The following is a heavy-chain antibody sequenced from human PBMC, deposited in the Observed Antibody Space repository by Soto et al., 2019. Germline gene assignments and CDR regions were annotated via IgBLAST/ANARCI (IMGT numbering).Heavy chain of an antibody. CDR1: GFTFSTYG. J-gene: IGHJ6*02. Sequence: QVQLVESGGGVVQPGRSLRLSCAASGFTFSTYGMNWVRQAPGKGLEWVAIIWYDGSIKYYADSMKGRFTISRDNSKNTMYLQMNSLRAEDTAVYYCARVGCTGGSCKPDAYYAMDVWGQGTTVTVSS. CDR3: ARVGCTGGSCKPDAYYAMDV. V-gene: IGHV3-33*01. CDR2: IWYDGSIK. D-gene: IGHD2-15*01.